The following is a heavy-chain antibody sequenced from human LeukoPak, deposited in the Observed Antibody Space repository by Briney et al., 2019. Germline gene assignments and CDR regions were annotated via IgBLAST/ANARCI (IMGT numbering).Heavy chain of an antibody. CDR2: ISYDGSNK. J-gene: IGHJ4*02. D-gene: IGHD3-22*01. Sequence: GGSLRLSCAASGFTFSSYAMHWVRQAPGKGLEWVAVISYDGSNKYYADSVKGRFTISRDNSKNTLYLQMNSLRADDTAVYYCATTRGVTYYDSSGYSDYWGQGTLVTVSS. CDR1: GFTFSSYA. CDR3: ATTRGVTYYDSSGYSDY. V-gene: IGHV3-30*04.